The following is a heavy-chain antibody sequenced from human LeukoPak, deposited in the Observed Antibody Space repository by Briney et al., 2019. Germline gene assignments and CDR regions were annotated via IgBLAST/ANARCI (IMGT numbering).Heavy chain of an antibody. J-gene: IGHJ1*01. V-gene: IGHV3-7*01. Sequence: GGSLRLSCAASGFTFSSYGMSWVRQAPGKGLEWVAHINPDGRDTYYVDSVKGRFTISRDNAQNSMYLQMNSLRVEDTAVYYCTSWGDTTAEYFQRWGQGTLVTVSS. D-gene: IGHD2-21*02. CDR2: INPDGRDT. CDR3: TSWGDTTAEYFQR. CDR1: GFTFSSYG.